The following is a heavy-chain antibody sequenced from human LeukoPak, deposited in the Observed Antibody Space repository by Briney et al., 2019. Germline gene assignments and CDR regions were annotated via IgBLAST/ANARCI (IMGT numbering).Heavy chain of an antibody. V-gene: IGHV3-15*01. CDR1: GFTSSNAW. CDR2: IKSKTDGGTT. D-gene: IGHD3-22*01. CDR3: TTVPHRVDSSGYYDYFDY. J-gene: IGHJ4*02. Sequence: GGSLRLSCAASGFTSSNAWMSWVRQAPGKGLEWVGRIKSKTDGGTTDYAAPVKGRFTISRDDSKNTLYLQMNSLKTEDTAVYYCTTVPHRVDSSGYYDYFDYWGQGTLVTVSS.